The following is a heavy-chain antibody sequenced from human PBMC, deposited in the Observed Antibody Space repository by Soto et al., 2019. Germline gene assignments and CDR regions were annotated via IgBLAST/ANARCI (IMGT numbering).Heavy chain of an antibody. V-gene: IGHV4-39*01. D-gene: IGHD5-12*01. CDR2: IYYSGST. Sequence: QLQLQESGPGLVKPSETLSLTCTVSGGSISSSSYYWGWIRQPPGKGLEWIGSIYYSGSTYYNPSLKSRVTISVDTSKNQFSLKLSSVTAADTAVYYYARILVATKKQPFDYWGQGTLVTVSS. CDR1: GGSISSSSYY. CDR3: ARILVATKKQPFDY. J-gene: IGHJ4*02.